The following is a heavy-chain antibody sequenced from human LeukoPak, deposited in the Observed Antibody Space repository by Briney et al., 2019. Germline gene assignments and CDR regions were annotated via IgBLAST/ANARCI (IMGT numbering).Heavy chain of an antibody. Sequence: SETLSLTCTVSGGSISSYYWSWIRQPPGKGLEWIGYIYYSGSTNYNPSLKSRVTISVDTSKNQSSLKLSSVTAADTAVYYCAREPAARYMDVWGKGTTVTVSS. CDR2: IYYSGST. D-gene: IGHD2-2*01. CDR1: GGSISSYY. V-gene: IGHV4-59*12. J-gene: IGHJ6*03. CDR3: AREPAARYMDV.